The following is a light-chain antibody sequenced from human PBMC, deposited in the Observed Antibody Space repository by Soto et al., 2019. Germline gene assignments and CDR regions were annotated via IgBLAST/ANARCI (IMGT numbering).Light chain of an antibody. J-gene: IGKJ1*01. CDR3: QQYSTYST. V-gene: IGKV1-5*01. CDR1: QSISSS. Sequence: DIQMTQSPSTLSASVGDRVTITCRASQSISSSLAWYQQKPGKAPKLLIYDASNLESGVPSIFSGGGSGTEFTLTISSLPPDNFATYYCQQYSTYSTFGQGTKVDIK. CDR2: DAS.